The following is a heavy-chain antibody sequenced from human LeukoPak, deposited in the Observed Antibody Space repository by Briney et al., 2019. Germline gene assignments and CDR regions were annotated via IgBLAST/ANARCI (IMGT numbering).Heavy chain of an antibody. CDR1: GFTFSDYF. J-gene: IGHJ5*02. D-gene: IGHD3-16*01. Sequence: GGSLRLSCAASGFTFSDYFMTWIRQAPGKGLEWISYISRSGNIIYYADSVKGRFTISRDNAKNTLYLQMNSLRAEDTALYYCATSQGGDLDGFEPWGQGTLVTVSP. CDR3: ATSQGGDLDGFEP. V-gene: IGHV3-11*04. CDR2: ISRSGNII.